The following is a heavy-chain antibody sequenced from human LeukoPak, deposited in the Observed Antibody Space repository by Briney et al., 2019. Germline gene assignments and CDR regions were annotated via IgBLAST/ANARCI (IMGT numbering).Heavy chain of an antibody. V-gene: IGHV1-3*01. CDR3: ARARYGGNQIDY. J-gene: IGHJ4*02. CDR1: GYTFTSYA. CDR2: INAGNGNT. D-gene: IGHD4-23*01. Sequence: ASVKVSCKASGYTFTSYAMHWVRQAPGQRLEWMGWINAGNGNTRYSQKFQGRVTITRDTSASTAYMELSSLRSEDTAVYYCARARYGGNQIDYWGQGTLVTVSS.